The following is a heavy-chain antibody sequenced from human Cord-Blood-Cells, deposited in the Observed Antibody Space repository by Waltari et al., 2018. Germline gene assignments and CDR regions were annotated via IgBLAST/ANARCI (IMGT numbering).Heavy chain of an antibody. CDR3: VRSSRWYKYYYYGMDV. V-gene: IGHV6-1*01. D-gene: IGHD6-13*01. CDR1: GDSFSSNSSA. Sequence: QVQLQQSGTGLVKHSQPISLNCAIHGDSFSSNSSASNWIRQSTSRGLEWVGRTYYRSKCYNDYAVSVKSRITINPDTSKNQFSLQLNSVTPEDTAVYYCVRSSRWYKYYYYGMDVWGQGTTVTVSS. CDR2: TYYRSKCYN. J-gene: IGHJ6*02.